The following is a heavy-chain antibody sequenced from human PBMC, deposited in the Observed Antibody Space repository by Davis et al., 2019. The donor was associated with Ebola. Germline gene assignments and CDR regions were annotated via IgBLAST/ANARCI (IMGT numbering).Heavy chain of an antibody. J-gene: IGHJ6*04. D-gene: IGHD2-15*01. Sequence: ASVKVSCKASGYTFTSYGISWVRQAPGQGLEWMGWISAYNGNTNYAQKLQGRVTMTTDTSTSTAYMELRSLRSEDTAVYYCARESIVVVVAAGEGYYYGMDVWGKGTTVTVSS. CDR2: ISAYNGNT. V-gene: IGHV1-18*04. CDR1: GYTFTSYG. CDR3: ARESIVVVVAAGEGYYYGMDV.